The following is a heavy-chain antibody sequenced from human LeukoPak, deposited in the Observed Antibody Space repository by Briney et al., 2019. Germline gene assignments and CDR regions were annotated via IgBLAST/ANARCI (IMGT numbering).Heavy chain of an antibody. CDR1: GFTVSSKY. CDR3: ASGIEVGPIYFDY. Sequence: GWSLRLCCAASGFTVSSKYMSWVRQAPGKGLEWVSVIYSGGNTYYADSVKGRFTISRDNSKNTVNLQMNSLRAEDTAVYYCASGIEVGPIYFDYWGQGTLVTVSS. J-gene: IGHJ4*02. V-gene: IGHV3-66*01. D-gene: IGHD6-19*01. CDR2: IYSGGNT.